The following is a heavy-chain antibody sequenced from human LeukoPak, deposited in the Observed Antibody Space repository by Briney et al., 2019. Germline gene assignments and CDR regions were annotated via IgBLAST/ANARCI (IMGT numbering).Heavy chain of an antibody. V-gene: IGHV4-61*01. Sequence: PSETVSHTRTVSGGSVCSVMYFWRWIRQPPGKGLEWIGYIYYSGSTNYNPSLKSRVTISVDTSKNQFSLKLSSVTAADTAVYYCARERNLWPRRLFGTWGQGTLVTVSS. D-gene: IGHD3-3*01. CDR2: IYYSGST. J-gene: IGHJ5*02. CDR3: ARERNLWPRRLFGT. CDR1: GGSVCSVMYF.